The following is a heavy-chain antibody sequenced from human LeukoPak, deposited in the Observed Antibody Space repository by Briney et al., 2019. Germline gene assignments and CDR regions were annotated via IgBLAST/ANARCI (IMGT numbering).Heavy chain of an antibody. CDR2: ISSSGNII. D-gene: IGHD5-24*01. J-gene: IGHJ4*02. CDR1: GFTFSDYY. V-gene: IGHV3-11*01. Sequence: GGSLRLSCAASGFTFSDYYMSWIRQAPGKGLEWVSYISSSGNIIYYADSVKGWFTISRDNSKNTMYLQMNSLRAEDTATYYCAKHQAMATVDPFDYWGQGTLVTVSS. CDR3: AKHQAMATVDPFDY.